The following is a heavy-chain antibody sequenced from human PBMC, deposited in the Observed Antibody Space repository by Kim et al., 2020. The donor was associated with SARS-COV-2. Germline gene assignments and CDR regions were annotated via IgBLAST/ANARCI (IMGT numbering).Heavy chain of an antibody. CDR2: ISFIR. Sequence: GGSLRLSCAASGFKFTDDSFNWVRQAPGKGLEWVAYISFIRDCANSVKGRFTMSRDDATNAVFLQMNYLPIYGTAREFCVMDYDWSVGVWGRGSFVTF. CDR1: GFKFTDDS. D-gene: IGHD3-16*01. V-gene: IGHV3-48*04. CDR3: VMDYDWSVGV. J-gene: IGHJ3*01.